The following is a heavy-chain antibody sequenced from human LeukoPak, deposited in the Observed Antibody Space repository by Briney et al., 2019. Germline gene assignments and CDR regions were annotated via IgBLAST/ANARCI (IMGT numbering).Heavy chain of an antibody. CDR2: IYPGDSDT. CDR1: KYNFTSYW. V-gene: IGHV5-51*01. D-gene: IGHD6-19*01. J-gene: IGHJ4*02. Sequence: GESLKISCKGSKYNFTSYWIGWVRQMPGKGLEWMGIIYPGDSDTTYSPSFQGQVTISVDKSITTAYLQWSSLKASDTAMYYCVRLYTGYSSGWYDYWGQGTLVTVSS. CDR3: VRLYTGYSSGWYDY.